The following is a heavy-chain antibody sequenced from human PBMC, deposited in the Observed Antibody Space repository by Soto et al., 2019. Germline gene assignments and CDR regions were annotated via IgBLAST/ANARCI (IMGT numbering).Heavy chain of an antibody. CDR1: GFPFSDYY. CDR3: ATLFRPDTQNIVGDGTHGY. Sequence: PGGSLRLSCAASGFPFSDYYMILIRQSPGKGLEWVSYISSSSRYTNHADSVKGRFTISRDNAKNSLYLQMKSLRAEDTAVYYCATLFRPDTQNIVGDGTHGYWGQGTLVTVSS. CDR2: ISSSSRYT. V-gene: IGHV3-11*06. J-gene: IGHJ4*02. D-gene: IGHD3-22*01.